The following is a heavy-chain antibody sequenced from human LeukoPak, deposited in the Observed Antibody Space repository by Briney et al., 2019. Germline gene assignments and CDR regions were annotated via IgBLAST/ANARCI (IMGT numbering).Heavy chain of an antibody. CDR3: AKVARFNWNDRFDY. CDR1: GFTVSSNS. D-gene: IGHD1-20*01. Sequence: GGSLRLSCTVSGFTVSSNSMSWVRQAPGKGLEWVSFIYSGGNTHYSDSVKGRFTISRDNSKNTLYLQMNSLRAEDTAAYYCAKVARFNWNDRFDYWGQGTLVTVSS. CDR2: IYSGGNT. J-gene: IGHJ4*02. V-gene: IGHV3-53*01.